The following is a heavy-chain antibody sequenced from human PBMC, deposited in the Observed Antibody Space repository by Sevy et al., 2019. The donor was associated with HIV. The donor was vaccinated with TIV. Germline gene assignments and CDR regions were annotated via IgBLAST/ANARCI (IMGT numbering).Heavy chain of an antibody. J-gene: IGHJ4*02. D-gene: IGHD3-16*01. CDR2: FSDSWTT. CDR1: GGSINDHY. V-gene: IGHV4-59*11. Sequence: SETLSLTCTISGGSINDHYWSWIRQPPGKGLEWIGYFSDSWTTNYNPSLKSRVTISVDTSKNHFSLKLTSVTAADTAIYYCTKTHGGYYFDYWGQGTPVTVSS. CDR3: TKTHGGYYFDY.